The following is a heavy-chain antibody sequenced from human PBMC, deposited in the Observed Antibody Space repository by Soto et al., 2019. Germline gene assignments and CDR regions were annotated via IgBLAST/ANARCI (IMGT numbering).Heavy chain of an antibody. V-gene: IGHV1-69*01. D-gene: IGHD5-12*01. J-gene: IGHJ4*02. Sequence: QVQLVQSGAAVKTPGSSLKVFCKASGGTLSSYAITWVRQAPGKGLDWMGGFIPILGTANYAQKIQGRVTMTADESTNSAYMELSSLRSEGTAVYYCANTLYTDYDYRKYFDYWGQGTLVTVSS. CDR2: FIPILGTA. CDR1: GGTLSSYA. CDR3: ANTLYTDYDYRKYFDY.